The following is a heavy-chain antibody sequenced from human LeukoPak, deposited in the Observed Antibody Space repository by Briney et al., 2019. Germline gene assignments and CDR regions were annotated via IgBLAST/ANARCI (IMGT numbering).Heavy chain of an antibody. V-gene: IGHV6-1*01. CDR1: GDSVSSINGA. J-gene: IGHJ4*02. CDR2: TYYRSKWYI. Sequence: SQTLSLTCAISGDSVSSINGAWNWVRQSPSRGLEWLGRTYYRSKWYIDYAVSIQGRITINPDTSKNQFTLHLFPVTPDDTAVYYCARDVATTGWYTFDYWGQGTRVTVSS. D-gene: IGHD6-19*01. CDR3: ARDVATTGWYTFDY.